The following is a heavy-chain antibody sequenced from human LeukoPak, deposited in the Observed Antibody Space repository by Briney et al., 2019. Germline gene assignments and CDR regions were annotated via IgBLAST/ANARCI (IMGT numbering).Heavy chain of an antibody. CDR1: GFKFSSYE. V-gene: IGHV3-30*03. D-gene: IGHD2-8*02. CDR3: ATFDCTGGFCDSCSYYYVDV. J-gene: IGHJ6*03. Sequence: GSLKLSCAASGFKFSSYEMHWVRQAPGKGLEWVAVISYDGGNKYYADSVKGRFTISRDNSNNTLYLQMTSLRPGDTALYYCATFDCTGGFCDSCSYYYVDVWGKGTTVAVSS. CDR2: ISYDGGNK.